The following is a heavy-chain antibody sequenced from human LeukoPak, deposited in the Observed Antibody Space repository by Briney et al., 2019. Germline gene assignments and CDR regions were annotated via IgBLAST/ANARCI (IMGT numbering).Heavy chain of an antibody. V-gene: IGHV3-7*01. CDR3: ARGVGVQLFPDWYFDL. CDR1: GFTFSSRDW. D-gene: IGHD5-18*01. CDR2: IKQDGSEK. J-gene: IGHJ2*01. Sequence: PGGSLRLSCVASGFTFSSRDWMTWVRQAPGKGLEWVANIKQDGSEKNYVDSVKGRFTISRDNAKNSVDLQMNSLRVEDTAVYYCARGVGVQLFPDWYFDLWGRGTLVTVSS.